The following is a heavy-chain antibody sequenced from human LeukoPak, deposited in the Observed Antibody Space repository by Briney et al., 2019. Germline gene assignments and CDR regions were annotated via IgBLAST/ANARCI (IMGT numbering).Heavy chain of an antibody. CDR3: ARGGFFGAGSLFDS. J-gene: IGHJ4*02. V-gene: IGHV4-31*03. Sequence: SQTLSLTCSVSGGSVSSGGSYWSWIRQLPGKGLEWTGYIYYSGYTFYSPSLKSRVFMSFDTSKNLFSLNFSSVTAADTAVYYWARGGFFGAGSLFDSWGQGTLVTVSS. CDR2: IYYSGYT. CDR1: GGSVSSGGSY. D-gene: IGHD3-10*01.